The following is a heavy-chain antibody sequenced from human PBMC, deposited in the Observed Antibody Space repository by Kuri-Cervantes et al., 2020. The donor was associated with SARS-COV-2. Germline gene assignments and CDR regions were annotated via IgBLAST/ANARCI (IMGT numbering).Heavy chain of an antibody. CDR3: ARATLVRYFDC. J-gene: IGHJ4*03. V-gene: IGHV4-39*01. Sequence: GSLRLSCTVSGGSITSDYLWGWIRQPPGKGLEWIGNSFYSGSTFYNPSLKSRVTISVDTSKNQFSLELSSVTAADTAVYYCARATLVRYFDCLSQGTTVTV. D-gene: IGHD2-2*01. CDR2: SFYSGST. CDR1: GGSITSDYL.